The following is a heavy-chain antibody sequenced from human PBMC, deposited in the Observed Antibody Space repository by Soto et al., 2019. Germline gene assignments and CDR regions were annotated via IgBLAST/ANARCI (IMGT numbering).Heavy chain of an antibody. CDR3: ARDSNGSGSYYNWFDP. J-gene: IGHJ5*02. CDR2: IYYSGST. D-gene: IGHD3-10*01. V-gene: IGHV4-59*01. CDR1: CGTISSYD. Sequence: SETLCLTCTVACGTISSYDWSWIRQPPGKGLEWIGYIYYSGSTNYNPSLKSRVTISVDTSKNQFSLKLSSVTAADTAVYYCARDSNGSGSYYNWFDPWGQGTLVTVSS.